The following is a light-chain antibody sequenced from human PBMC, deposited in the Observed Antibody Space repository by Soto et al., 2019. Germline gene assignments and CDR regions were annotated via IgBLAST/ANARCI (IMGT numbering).Light chain of an antibody. Sequence: DIHMTQSPSTLSASLGDRIIITFRASQSISRWLAWYQQKPGTAPKLLIYKASNLDNGVPKRCSGSGSGKELTLSITSLPSDDFAAYYCQHYTSYRTFGQGTKVDIK. CDR1: QSISRW. V-gene: IGKV1-5*03. J-gene: IGKJ1*01. CDR3: QHYTSYRT. CDR2: KAS.